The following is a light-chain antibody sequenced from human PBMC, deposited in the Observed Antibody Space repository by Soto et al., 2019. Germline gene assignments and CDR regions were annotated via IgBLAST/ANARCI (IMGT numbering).Light chain of an antibody. V-gene: IGKV2-28*01. CDR2: LGS. Sequence: DIVMTQSPLSLPVTPGEPASISCRSSQSLLYSNGYNFLDWYLQKPGQSPQLLIHLGSIRASGAPDRFSGSGSGTDFTLKISRIEAGDVGVYYCMQSLQISSITFGQGTRLEIK. CDR3: MQSLQISSIT. CDR1: QSLLYSNGYNF. J-gene: IGKJ5*01.